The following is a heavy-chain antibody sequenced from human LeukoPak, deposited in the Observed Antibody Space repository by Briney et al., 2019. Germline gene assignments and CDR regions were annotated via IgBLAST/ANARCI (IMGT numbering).Heavy chain of an antibody. CDR1: GFTFSNYR. J-gene: IGHJ4*02. CDR3: ARDWSHAIDY. V-gene: IGHV3-48*01. CDR2: ISSSSRTI. Sequence: GGSLRLSCAASGFTFSNYRMNWVRQAPGKGLEWISYISSSSRTIYYADSVKGRLTISRDNAKNSLYLRMNSLRAEDTAVYYCARDWSHAIDYWGRGTLVTVSS. D-gene: IGHD2-2*01.